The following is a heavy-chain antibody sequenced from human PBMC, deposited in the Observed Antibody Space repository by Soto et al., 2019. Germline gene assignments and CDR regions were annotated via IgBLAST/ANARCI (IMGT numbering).Heavy chain of an antibody. CDR3: ARAPILVGETTYENYFDY. CDR2: NIPIFGTA. Sequence: SVKVACKASGGPFINFVISWVLQAPGQGLEWMGGNIPIFGTANYAQKFQGRVTIIADESTGTTYMELTSLRSEDTAVYYCARAPILVGETTYENYFDYWGQGTLVTVSS. V-gene: IGHV1-69*01. CDR1: GGPFINFV. D-gene: IGHD2-21*01. J-gene: IGHJ4*02.